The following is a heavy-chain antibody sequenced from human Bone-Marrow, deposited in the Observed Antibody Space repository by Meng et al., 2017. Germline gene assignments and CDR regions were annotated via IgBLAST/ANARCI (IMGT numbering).Heavy chain of an antibody. CDR2: IKPDGSEI. D-gene: IGHD3-16*01. CDR1: GFTFSNYW. V-gene: IGHV3-7*01. J-gene: IGHJ5*02. CDR3: ADGRNYHSGSHP. Sequence: GGSLRLSCAASGFTFSNYWMSWVRQAPGRGLEWMANIKPDGSEIYYVDSVKGRFTISRDNAKNSLYLQMNSLRAEDTAVYFCADGRNYHSGSHPWGQGTLVTVSS.